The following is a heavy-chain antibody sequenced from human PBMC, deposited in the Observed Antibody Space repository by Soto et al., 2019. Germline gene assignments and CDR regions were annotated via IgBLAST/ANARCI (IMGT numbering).Heavy chain of an antibody. J-gene: IGHJ5*02. CDR1: GGSISSGDYY. V-gene: IGHV4-31*03. CDR3: ARWWSGSRQGFDP. CDR2: ISYSGST. D-gene: IGHD3-3*01. Sequence: QVQLQESGPGLVKPSQTLSLTCTVSGGSISSGDYYWSWIRQHPGKGLGLIGYISYSGSTYYNPSLKSRVTISVDTSKNQFALKLSSVTAADTAVYYCARWWSGSRQGFDPWGQGTLVTVST.